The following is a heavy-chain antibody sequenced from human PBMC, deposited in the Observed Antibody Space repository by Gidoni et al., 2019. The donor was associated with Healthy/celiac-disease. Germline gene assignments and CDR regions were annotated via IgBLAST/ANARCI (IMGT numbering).Heavy chain of an antibody. CDR2: INPNSGGT. D-gene: IGHD6-13*01. CDR3: ARPTYSSSWDFDY. Sequence: QVQLVQSGAEVKKPGASVKVSCKASGYTFTGHYLHWVRQAPGQGLEWMGWINPNSGGTNYAQKFQGRVTMTRDTSISTAYMELSRLRSDDTAVYYCARPTYSSSWDFDYWGQGTLVTVSS. V-gene: IGHV1-2*02. J-gene: IGHJ4*02. CDR1: GYTFTGHY.